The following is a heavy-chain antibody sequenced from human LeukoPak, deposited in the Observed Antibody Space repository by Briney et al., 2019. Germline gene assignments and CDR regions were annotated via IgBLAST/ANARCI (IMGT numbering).Heavy chain of an antibody. CDR1: GLMFGSYS. CDR2: IRSKAHGGTT. D-gene: IGHD5-18*01. CDR3: TVGAAGNTYGYVDY. Sequence: GGSLRLSCTTSGLMFGSYSVTWFRQAPGKGLDWVGYIRSKAHGGTTEYAASVKGRFTISRDDSKSIADLQMTSLKTEDTAVYYCTVGAAGNTYGYVDYWGQGTLVTVSS. V-gene: IGHV3-49*03. J-gene: IGHJ4*02.